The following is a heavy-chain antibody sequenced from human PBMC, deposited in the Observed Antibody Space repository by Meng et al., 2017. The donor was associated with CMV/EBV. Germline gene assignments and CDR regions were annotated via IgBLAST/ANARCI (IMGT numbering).Heavy chain of an antibody. CDR3: ARGGNWFDP. CDR2: INHSGST. Sequence: QWQLQQWGAGLLKRSETLSLTFAVYGGSFSGYYWSWIRQPPGKGLEWIGEINHSGSTNYNPSLKSRVTIPVDTSKNQFSLKLSSVTAADTAVYYCARGGNWFDPWGQGTLVTVSS. J-gene: IGHJ5*02. V-gene: IGHV4-34*01. CDR1: GGSFSGYY.